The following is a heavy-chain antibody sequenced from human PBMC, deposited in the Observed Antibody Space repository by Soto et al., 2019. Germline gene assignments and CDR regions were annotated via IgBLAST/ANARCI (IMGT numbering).Heavy chain of an antibody. Sequence: QVQLVESGGGVVQPGRSLRLSCAASGFTFSSYGMHWVRQAPGKGLEWVAVIWYDGSNKYYAASVKGRFTISRDHSKNPLYLQMNSLRAEDTAVYYCARDCDGYSSGWYQRGGFDYWGQGTLVTVSS. D-gene: IGHD6-19*01. V-gene: IGHV3-33*01. CDR3: ARDCDGYSSGWYQRGGFDY. CDR1: GFTFSSYG. CDR2: IWYDGSNK. J-gene: IGHJ4*02.